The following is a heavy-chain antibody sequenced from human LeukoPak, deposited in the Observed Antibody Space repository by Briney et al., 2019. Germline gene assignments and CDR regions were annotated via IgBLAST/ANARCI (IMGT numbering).Heavy chain of an antibody. Sequence: SETLSLTCTVSGGSIGGSSYYWGWVRQPPGKGLEWIGSIYYSGSTYNNPSLQSRVTISVDTSKNQFSLKLSSVTAADTAVYYCARAQGGYPNWFDPWGPGTLVTVSS. CDR2: IYYSGST. CDR3: ARAQGGYPNWFDP. J-gene: IGHJ5*02. V-gene: IGHV4-39*07. CDR1: GGSIGGSSYY. D-gene: IGHD5-18*01.